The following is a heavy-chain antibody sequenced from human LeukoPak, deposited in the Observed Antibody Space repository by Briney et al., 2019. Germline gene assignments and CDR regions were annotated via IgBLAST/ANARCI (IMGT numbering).Heavy chain of an antibody. CDR1: GFTFSSYS. CDR3: ARILDSAWGELGY. D-gene: IGHD6-19*01. Sequence: GGSLRLSCAASGFTFSSYSMNWVRQAPGKGLEWVSSISTGSSYIYYADSVKDRFTISRDNSKNTLYLQMNSLRAEDTAVYYCARILDSAWGELGYWGQGTLVTVSS. J-gene: IGHJ4*02. V-gene: IGHV3-21*01. CDR2: ISTGSSYI.